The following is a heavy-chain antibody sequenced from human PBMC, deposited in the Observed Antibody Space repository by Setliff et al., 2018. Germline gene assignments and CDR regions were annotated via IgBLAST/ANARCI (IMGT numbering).Heavy chain of an antibody. CDR3: VRAVVIRGSKPLDS. D-gene: IGHD3-10*01. Sequence: AGSLRLSCAASGFSISDHYMDWVRQAPGKGLEWVGRTKNKANAGYMEYAASVKDRFIISRDDSKNSLYLQMYSLKSDDTAVYYCVRAVVIRGSKPLDSWGQGTLVTAPQ. CDR1: GFSISDHY. J-gene: IGHJ4*02. V-gene: IGHV3-72*01. CDR2: TKNKANAGYM.